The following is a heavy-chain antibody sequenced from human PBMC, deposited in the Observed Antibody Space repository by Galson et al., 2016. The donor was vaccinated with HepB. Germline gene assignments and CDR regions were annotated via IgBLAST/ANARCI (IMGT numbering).Heavy chain of an antibody. J-gene: IGHJ3*02. CDR2: IYFSGTP. CDR1: GGSISPYF. V-gene: IGHV4-59*01. CDR3: ARSYGGYAFDI. D-gene: IGHD4-23*01. Sequence: SETLSLTCTVSGGSISPYFWSWIRRPPGKGLEWIAYIYFSGTPNYNPSLKSRVTISLDTSKGQFSLKVTSVTAADSAVYYCARSYGGYAFDIWGQGTMVTVSS.